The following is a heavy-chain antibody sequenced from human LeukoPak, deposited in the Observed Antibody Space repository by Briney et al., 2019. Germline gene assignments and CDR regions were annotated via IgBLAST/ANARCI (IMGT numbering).Heavy chain of an antibody. D-gene: IGHD3-10*01. V-gene: IGHV3-7*01. Sequence: GGSLRLSCVASGFTLSRYWMSWVRQAPGKGLEWVANIKEDGSDKYYVDSVKGRFTISRDNAKNSLYLQMNNLRAEDTAVYYCAKVGYGSGSYLFDPWGQGTLVTVSS. CDR1: GFTLSRYW. J-gene: IGHJ5*02. CDR3: AKVGYGSGSYLFDP. CDR2: IKEDGSDK.